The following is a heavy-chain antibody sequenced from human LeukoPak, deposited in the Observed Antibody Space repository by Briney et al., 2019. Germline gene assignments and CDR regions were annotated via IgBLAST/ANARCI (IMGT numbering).Heavy chain of an antibody. V-gene: IGHV1-18*01. CDR1: GYTFTSYG. J-gene: IGHJ5*02. Sequence: GASVKVSCKASGYTFTSYGISWVRQAPGQGLEWMGWISAYNGNTNYAQKLQGRLTLTSDTSTTTVYMELRSLRSDDTAVYYCARGDAAVPDTRFDPWGQGTLVTVSS. CDR2: ISAYNGNT. CDR3: ARGDAAVPDTRFDP. D-gene: IGHD2-2*01.